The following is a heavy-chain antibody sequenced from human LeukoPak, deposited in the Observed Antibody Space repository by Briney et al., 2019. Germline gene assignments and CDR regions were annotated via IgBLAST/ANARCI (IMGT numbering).Heavy chain of an antibody. J-gene: IGHJ5*02. V-gene: IGHV4-38-2*02. Sequence: PSETLSLTCFVSGYPINIDYSWGWIQQSPGKGLEWIGVISPKGITYYNPSLRGRVSISPDTSKNQFSLRLSSMTATDTAMYYCARVPGVYFDFSIGFGSGWFDPWGQGILVTVSS. CDR3: ARVPGVYFDFSIGFGSGWFDP. CDR2: ISPKGIT. D-gene: IGHD3-3*01. CDR1: GYPINIDYS.